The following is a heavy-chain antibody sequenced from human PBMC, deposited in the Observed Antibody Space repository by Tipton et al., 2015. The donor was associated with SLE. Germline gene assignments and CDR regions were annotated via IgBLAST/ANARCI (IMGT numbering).Heavy chain of an antibody. Sequence: SLRLSCAASGFTFSTYEMNWVRQAPGKGLEWVSYISSSGSTVDYADSVKGRFTISRDNAKNSLFLQMNSLRAEDTAVYYCGRGYGPFGYWGQGTLVTVSS. V-gene: IGHV3-48*03. CDR3: GRGYGPFGY. CDR2: ISSSGSTV. D-gene: IGHD4-17*01. J-gene: IGHJ4*02. CDR1: GFTFSTYE.